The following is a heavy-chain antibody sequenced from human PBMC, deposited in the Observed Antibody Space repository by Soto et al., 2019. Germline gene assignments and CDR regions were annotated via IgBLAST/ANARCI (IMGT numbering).Heavy chain of an antibody. CDR3: ARVQRRTGDYAFDI. V-gene: IGHV4-61*01. CDR1: GGSVSSGSYY. D-gene: IGHD3-9*01. Sequence: QVQLQESGPGLVKPSETLSLTCTVSGGSVSSGSYYWSWILQPPGKGLEWIGYIYYSGSTNYNPSLKSRVTISVDTSKSQFALKLSSVTAADTAVYYCARVQRRTGDYAFDIWGQGTMVTVSS. J-gene: IGHJ3*02. CDR2: IYYSGST.